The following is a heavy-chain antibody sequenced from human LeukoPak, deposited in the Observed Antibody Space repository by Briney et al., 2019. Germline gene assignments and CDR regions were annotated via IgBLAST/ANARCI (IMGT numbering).Heavy chain of an antibody. Sequence: GGSLRLSCTASKFTFSSFWMSWVRQAPGKGLEWVANINQDGSDKNYLDSVKGRFTISRDNTKNSLYLQMNSLRADDTAVYYCARDRAIVVIPDATGYWGQGTLVTVSS. CDR2: INQDGSDK. CDR3: ARDRAIVVIPDATGY. CDR1: KFTFSSFW. D-gene: IGHD2-2*01. V-gene: IGHV3-7*01. J-gene: IGHJ4*02.